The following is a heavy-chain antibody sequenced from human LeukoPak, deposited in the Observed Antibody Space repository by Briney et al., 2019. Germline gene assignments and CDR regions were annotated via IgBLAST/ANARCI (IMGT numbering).Heavy chain of an antibody. CDR2: ITSSSSYI. D-gene: IGHD3-10*01. Sequence: GGSLRLSCAASGFTFSNYNMNWVRQAPRKGLEWVSSITSSSSYIYYADSVKGRFTISRDNAKNSLYLQMNSLRAEDTALYYCAKDSNYGSGSYADDWGQGTMVTVS. CDR3: AKDSNYGSGSYADD. CDR1: GFTFSNYN. V-gene: IGHV3-21*04. J-gene: IGHJ4*02.